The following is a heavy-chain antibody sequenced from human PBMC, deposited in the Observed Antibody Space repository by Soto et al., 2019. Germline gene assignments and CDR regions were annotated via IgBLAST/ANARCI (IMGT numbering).Heavy chain of an antibody. J-gene: IGHJ6*02. CDR1: GFSLSNARMG. CDR2: IFSNDEK. D-gene: IGHD6-6*01. Sequence: GSGPTLVNPTETLTLTCTVSGFSLSNARMGVSWIRQPPGKALEWLAHIFSNDEKSYSTSLKSRLTISKDTSKSQVVLTMTNMDPVDTATYYCARGAARRYYYYGMDVWGQGTTVTVS. CDR3: ARGAARRYYYYGMDV. V-gene: IGHV2-26*01.